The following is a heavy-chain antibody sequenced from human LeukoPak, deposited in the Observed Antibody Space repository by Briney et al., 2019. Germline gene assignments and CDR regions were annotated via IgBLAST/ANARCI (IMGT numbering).Heavy chain of an antibody. Sequence: SETLSLTCTVSGGSIRSYYWSWIRQPPGKGLEWIGYIYYSGSTNYNPSLKSRVTISVDTSKSQFSLKLNSVTAADTAVYYCARAPGGYGSGSRGAFDIWGQGTMVTVSS. CDR1: GGSIRSYY. CDR2: IYYSGST. D-gene: IGHD3-10*01. CDR3: ARAPGGYGSGSRGAFDI. J-gene: IGHJ3*02. V-gene: IGHV4-59*01.